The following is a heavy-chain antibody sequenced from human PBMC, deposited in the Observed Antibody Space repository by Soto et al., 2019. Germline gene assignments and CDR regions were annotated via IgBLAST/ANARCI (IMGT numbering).Heavy chain of an antibody. J-gene: IGHJ4*02. CDR3: ARVVVVVAATNFDY. CDR1: GGSFSGYY. V-gene: IGHV4-34*01. Sequence: ETLSLTCAVYGGSFSGYYWSWIRQPPGKGLEWIGEINHSGSTNYNPSLKSRVTISVDTSKNQFSLKLSSVTAADTAVYYCARVVVVVAATNFDYWGQGTLVTVSS. CDR2: INHSGST. D-gene: IGHD2-15*01.